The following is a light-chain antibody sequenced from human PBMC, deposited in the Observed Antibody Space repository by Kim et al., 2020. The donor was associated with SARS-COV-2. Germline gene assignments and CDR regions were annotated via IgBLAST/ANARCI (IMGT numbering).Light chain of an antibody. CDR3: QQYDNWPPYT. CDR1: QSVNSH. J-gene: IGKJ2*01. CDR2: GAS. Sequence: SPGDAVTLSCTASQSVNSHLAWYQQKRGQSPTLLIYGASTRATGVPARFSGRGFGTEFTFTISSLQSEDFAVYYCQQYDNWPPYTFGQGTKVDIK. V-gene: IGKV3-15*01.